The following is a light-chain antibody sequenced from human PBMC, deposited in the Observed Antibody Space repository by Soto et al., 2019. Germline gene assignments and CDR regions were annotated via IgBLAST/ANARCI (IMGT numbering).Light chain of an antibody. CDR3: QQYYDTPWT. CDR1: QSVLYSSNSKNY. J-gene: IGKJ1*01. V-gene: IGKV4-1*01. Sequence: IVMTQSPDSLAVSLGERATINCKSSQSVLYSSNSKNYLAWYQQKPGQPPKLLIYWASTRESGVPDRVSGSGSGTDFTLTISSLQAEDVAVYYCQQYYDTPWTFGQGTKVEIK. CDR2: WAS.